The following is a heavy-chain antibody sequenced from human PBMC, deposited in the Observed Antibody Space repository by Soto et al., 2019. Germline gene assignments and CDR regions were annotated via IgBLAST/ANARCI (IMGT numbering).Heavy chain of an antibody. Sequence: GGSLRLSCAASGFPFSSYGMHWVRQAPGRGLEWVAVIAYDGSDPSYADSVKGRFTISRDNSKHTLFLQMNSLRAEDTAVYYCAKDRSSSWTFDYWGQGTLVTVSS. CDR1: GFPFSSYG. CDR2: IAYDGSDP. J-gene: IGHJ4*02. CDR3: AKDRSSSWTFDY. V-gene: IGHV3-30*18. D-gene: IGHD6-13*01.